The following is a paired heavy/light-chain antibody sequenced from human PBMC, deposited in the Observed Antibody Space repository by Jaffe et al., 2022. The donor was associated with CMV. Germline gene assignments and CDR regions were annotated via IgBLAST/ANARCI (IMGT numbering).Heavy chain of an antibody. J-gene: IGHJ4*02. CDR1: GFMFSDYA. D-gene: IGHD6-19*01. Sequence: EVQLLQSGGGLVQPGGSLRLSCAASGFMFSDYAMTWVRQPPGKGLEWVSGLSGGGGTTYYADSLKGQFTISRDNSKNTLYLLMNSLRAEDTAVYYCAKGGLLYSNGWYQNLDYWGQGALVTVSS. CDR3: AKGGLLYSNGWYQNLDY. V-gene: IGHV3-23*01. CDR2: LSGGGGTT.
Light chain of an antibody. CDR1: SNDVGGFNY. J-gene: IGLJ1*01. V-gene: IGLV2-14*03. CDR2: DVS. Sequence: QSALTQPASVSGSPGQSITISCTGTSNDVGGFNYVSWYQQHPGKAPKLLISDVSNRPSGVSNRFSGSKSGNTASLTISGLQAEDEADYYCSSYTSSTNPCVFGSGTKVTVL. CDR3: SSYTSSTNPCV.